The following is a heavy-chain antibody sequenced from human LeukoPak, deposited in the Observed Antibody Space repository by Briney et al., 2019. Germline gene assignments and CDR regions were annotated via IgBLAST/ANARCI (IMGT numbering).Heavy chain of an antibody. D-gene: IGHD5-18*01. V-gene: IGHV3-23*01. CDR3: VKNQGYACGYSPFDS. CDR1: GHHYKNFH. J-gene: IGHJ4*02. CDR2: LFGSGSTP. Sequence: GVSLRLPCAPSGHHYKNFHKRCARHTPGRGLAWVSYLFGSGSTPYYVDSVEGRFTISRNNSKNILYFQLNRRRGDDTALYYCVKNQGYACGYSPFDSWGQGSLVTVSS.